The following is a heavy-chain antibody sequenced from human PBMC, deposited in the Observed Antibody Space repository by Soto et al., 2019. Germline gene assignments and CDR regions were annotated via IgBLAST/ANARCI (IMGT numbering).Heavy chain of an antibody. Sequence: SVKVSCKAYGGSFSTNEIDWVRQAPGQGLEWMGRIFPNVGTADYAQKFEGRLSIIADESTSTVFMELSRLISADTAVYFCARARYSSRWGTFDRWGQGTQVTVSS. CDR3: ARARYSSRWGTFDR. D-gene: IGHD6-19*01. V-gene: IGHV1-69*13. J-gene: IGHJ4*02. CDR1: GGSFSTNE. CDR2: IFPNVGTA.